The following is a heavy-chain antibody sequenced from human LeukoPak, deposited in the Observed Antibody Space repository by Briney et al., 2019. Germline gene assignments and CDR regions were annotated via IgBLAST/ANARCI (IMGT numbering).Heavy chain of an antibody. Sequence: SETLSLTCTVSGGSISSYYWSWIRQPPGKGLEWIGYIYHSGSTYYNPSLKSRVTISVDRSKNQFSLKLSSVTAADTAVYYCAREEGSSIDYWGQGTLVTVSS. CDR3: AREEGSSIDY. CDR2: IYHSGST. V-gene: IGHV4-59*12. J-gene: IGHJ4*02. D-gene: IGHD2-2*01. CDR1: GGSISSYY.